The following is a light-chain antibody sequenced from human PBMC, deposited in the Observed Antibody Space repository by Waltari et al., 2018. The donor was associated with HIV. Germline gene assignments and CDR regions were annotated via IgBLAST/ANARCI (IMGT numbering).Light chain of an antibody. Sequence: QSALTQPASVSGSPGQSITISCTGTSSDVGGYNYVSWHQQHPGKAPKLMIYEVSNRPSGVSNRFSGSKSGNTASLTISGLQAEDEADYYCSSYTSSSTLVLFGGGTKLTVL. J-gene: IGLJ2*01. V-gene: IGLV2-14*01. CDR3: SSYTSSSTLVL. CDR1: SSDVGGYNY. CDR2: EVS.